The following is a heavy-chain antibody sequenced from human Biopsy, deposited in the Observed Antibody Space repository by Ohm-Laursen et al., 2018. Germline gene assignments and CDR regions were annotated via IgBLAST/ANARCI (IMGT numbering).Heavy chain of an antibody. D-gene: IGHD7-27*01. V-gene: IGHV4-38-2*01. CDR2: IYYSGST. CDR3: ARLWGGYHFHGMDV. Sequence: SDTLSLTCAVSGYSISTGYYWGWIRQPPGKGLECIGYIYYSGSTNYSPSLKSRVTMSVDTSKNQFSLKLSSVTAADTAVYYCARLWGGYHFHGMDVWGQGTTVTVSS. J-gene: IGHJ6*02. CDR1: GYSISTGYY.